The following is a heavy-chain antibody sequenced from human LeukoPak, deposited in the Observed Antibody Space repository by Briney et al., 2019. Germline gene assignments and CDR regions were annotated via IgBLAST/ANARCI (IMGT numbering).Heavy chain of an antibody. J-gene: IGHJ3*02. CDR1: GYTFTSYY. CDR2: INPNGGST. D-gene: IGHD5-12*01. Sequence: ASVKVSYKASGYTFTSYYMHWVRQAPGQGLEWMGIINPNGGSTTYAQKFQGRVTMTRDTSTSTVYMELSSLRSEDTAVYYCARSWMKTIDAFDIWGQGTMVTVSS. CDR3: ARSWMKTIDAFDI. V-gene: IGHV1-46*01.